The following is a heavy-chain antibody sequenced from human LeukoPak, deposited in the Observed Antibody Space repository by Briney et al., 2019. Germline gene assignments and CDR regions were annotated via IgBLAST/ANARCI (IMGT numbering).Heavy chain of an antibody. CDR2: ISDSGGSS. CDR3: AKDPARYSGYEIFDY. Sequence: GGSLRLSCAASGFAFSSYAMTWVRQAQGKGLEWVSGISDSGGSSFYADSVKGRFAVSRDNSKNTLYLQMNSLRAEDTAVYYCAKDPARYSGYEIFDYWGQGTLVTVSS. J-gene: IGHJ4*02. D-gene: IGHD5-12*01. V-gene: IGHV3-23*01. CDR1: GFAFSSYA.